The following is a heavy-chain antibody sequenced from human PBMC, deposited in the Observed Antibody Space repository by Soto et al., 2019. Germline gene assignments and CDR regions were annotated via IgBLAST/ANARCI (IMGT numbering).Heavy chain of an antibody. CDR3: ESGGPFWSGYYRVVYYGMDV. Sequence: ASVKVSCKASGGTFSSYAISWVRQAPGQGLEWMGGTIPIFGTPNYAQKFPARVTITADESTSTAFMDLSSLRSEDTAVYYCESGGPFWSGYYRVVYYGMDVWGQGTPVTVSS. J-gene: IGHJ6*02. V-gene: IGHV1-69*13. D-gene: IGHD3-3*01. CDR1: GGTFSSYA. CDR2: TIPIFGTP.